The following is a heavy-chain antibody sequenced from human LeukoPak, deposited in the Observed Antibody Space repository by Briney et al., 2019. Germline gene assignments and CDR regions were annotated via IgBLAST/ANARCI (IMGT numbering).Heavy chain of an antibody. V-gene: IGHV1-69*05. J-gene: IGHJ4*02. CDR3: ASDYPTFGVVSIFDY. CDR1: GYTFTSYG. D-gene: IGHD3-3*01. Sequence: ASVKVSCKASGYTFTSYGISWVRQAPGQGLEWMGRIIPIFGTANYAQKFQGRVTITTDESTSTAYMELSSLRSEDTAVYYCASDYPTFGVVSIFDYWGQGTLVSVSS. CDR2: IIPIFGTA.